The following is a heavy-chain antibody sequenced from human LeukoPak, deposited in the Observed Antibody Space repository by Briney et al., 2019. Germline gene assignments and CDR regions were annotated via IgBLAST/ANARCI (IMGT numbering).Heavy chain of an antibody. J-gene: IGHJ4*02. CDR1: GFTFSSYW. CDR2: IKPDGNEK. CDR3: ARGVRPPGIAVAGSGTRYFDY. V-gene: IGHV3-7*01. Sequence: GGSLRLSCAASGFTFSSYWMTWVRQAPGKGLEWVANIKPDGNEKYYVDSVKGRFTISRDNAKNSLYLQMNSLRAEDTAVYYCARGVRPPGIAVAGSGTRYFDYWGQGTLVTVSS. D-gene: IGHD6-19*01.